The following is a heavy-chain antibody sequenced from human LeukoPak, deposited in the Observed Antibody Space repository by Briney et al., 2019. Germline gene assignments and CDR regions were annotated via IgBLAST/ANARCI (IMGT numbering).Heavy chain of an antibody. CDR1: GFTFSSYA. CDR3: ARDPVRGSNYYYYYMDV. Sequence: GGSLRVSCAASGFTFSSYAMSWVRQAPGKGLEWVSAISGSGGSTYYADSVKGRFTISRDNSKNTLYLQMNSLRAEDTAVYYCARDPVRGSNYYYYYMDVWGKGTTVTVSS. CDR2: ISGSGGST. V-gene: IGHV3-23*01. D-gene: IGHD3-10*02. J-gene: IGHJ6*03.